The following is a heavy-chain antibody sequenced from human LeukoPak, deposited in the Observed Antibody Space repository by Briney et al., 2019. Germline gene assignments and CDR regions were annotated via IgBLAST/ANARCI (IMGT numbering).Heavy chain of an antibody. D-gene: IGHD3-3*01. J-gene: IGHJ4*02. CDR1: GYTFSGYY. CDR2: INSNSGGT. Sequence: GASVKVSCKSSGYTFSGYYMHWVRQAPGQGLEWMGWINSNSGGTNYAQKFQGRVTMTRGTSISTAYMDLRRLTSDDTAVYYCASSRLLEWLYVLDYWGQGTLVTVSS. V-gene: IGHV1-2*02. CDR3: ASSRLLEWLYVLDY.